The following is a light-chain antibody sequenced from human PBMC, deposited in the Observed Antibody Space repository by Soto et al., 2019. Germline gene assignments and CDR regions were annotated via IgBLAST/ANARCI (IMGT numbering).Light chain of an antibody. CDR1: QSVSSN. CDR2: GAS. Sequence: IVMTQSPATLSVSPGERATLSCRASQSVSSNLAWYQQKPGQAPRLLVYGASTRATIIPARFSGSRSGTEFTLTISSLQSEDFAVYYCQQYNTWPPTFGQGTRLEIK. CDR3: QQYNTWPPT. J-gene: IGKJ5*01. V-gene: IGKV3-15*01.